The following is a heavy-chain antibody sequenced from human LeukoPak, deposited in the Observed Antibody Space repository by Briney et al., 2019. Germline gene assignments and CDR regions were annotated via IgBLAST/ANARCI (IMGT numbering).Heavy chain of an antibody. CDR2: IIPILGIA. CDR1: GGTFSSYA. D-gene: IGHD3-10*01. V-gene: IGHV1-69*04. J-gene: IGHJ4*02. CDR3: ARVPSSGNYYWYYFDY. Sequence: GASVKVSFKASGGTFSSYAISWVRQAPGQGLEWMGRIIPILGIANYAQKFQGRVTITADKSTSTAYMELSSLRSEDTAVYYCARVPSSGNYYWYYFDYWGQGTLVTVSS.